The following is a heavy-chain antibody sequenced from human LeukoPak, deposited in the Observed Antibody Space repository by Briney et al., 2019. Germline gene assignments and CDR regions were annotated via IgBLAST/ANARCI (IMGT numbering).Heavy chain of an antibody. D-gene: IGHD1-26*01. CDR1: GGTFSSYA. V-gene: IGHV1-69*06. J-gene: IGHJ4*02. CDR3: ARDFRSEWELPRY. Sequence: ASVKVSCKASGGTFSSYAISWVRQAPGQGLEWMGGIIPIFGTTNYAQKFQDRVTITADKSTSTAYMELSSLRSEDTAVYYCARDFRSEWELPRYWGQGTLVTVSS. CDR2: IIPIFGTT.